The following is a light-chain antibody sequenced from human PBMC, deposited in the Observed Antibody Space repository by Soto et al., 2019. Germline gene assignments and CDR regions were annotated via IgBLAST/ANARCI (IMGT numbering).Light chain of an antibody. CDR1: QGISSY. V-gene: IGKV1-9*01. Sequence: IQLTQSPSSLSASVGDRVTITCRASQGISSYLTWYQQKPGKATKLLIYAASTLQSGVPSRFSGSGSGTDFTLTISSLQPEDFATYHCQQLNSYPLTFGGGTKVEIK. CDR3: QQLNSYPLT. J-gene: IGKJ4*01. CDR2: AAS.